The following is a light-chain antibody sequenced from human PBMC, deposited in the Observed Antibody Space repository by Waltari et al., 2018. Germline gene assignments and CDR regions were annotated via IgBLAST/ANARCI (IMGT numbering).Light chain of an antibody. CDR1: QSISIY. Sequence: IQLTQSPSSLSASVGDRVTMSFRASQSISIYLHCYRQQPGKPPQLLIFEASFVPDGAPSGFGSRGSGTKFVLTINSLRPEDIGTYYCQQSYSNVEVTFGGGTRVDMK. CDR2: EAS. V-gene: IGKV1-39*01. CDR3: QQSYSNVEVT. J-gene: IGKJ4*02.